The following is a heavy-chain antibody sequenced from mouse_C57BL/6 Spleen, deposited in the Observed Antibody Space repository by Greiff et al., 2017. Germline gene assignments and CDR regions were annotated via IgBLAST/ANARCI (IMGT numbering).Heavy chain of an antibody. CDR1: GFTFSSYG. V-gene: IGHV5-6*01. CDR3: ARNYDYHAMDY. J-gene: IGHJ4*01. Sequence: EVMLVESGGDLVKPGGSLKLSCAASGFTFSSYGMSWVRQTPDKRLEWVATISSGGSYTYYPDSVKGRFTISRDNAKNTLYLQMSSLKSEDTAMYYCARNYDYHAMDYWGQGTSVTVSS. D-gene: IGHD1-1*02. CDR2: ISSGGSYT.